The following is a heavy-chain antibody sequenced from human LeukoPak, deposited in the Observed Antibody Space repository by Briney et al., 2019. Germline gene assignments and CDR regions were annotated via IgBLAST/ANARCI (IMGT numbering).Heavy chain of an antibody. CDR2: INPYSGDT. Sequence: ASVKVSCKASGYTFTYYYMHWVRQAPGQGLEWMGWINPYSGDTNYAQKFQGRVTMTRDTSITTAYMDLSRLESDDTAVYYCARASVENTLRIDDYWGQGTLVTVSS. D-gene: IGHD2-15*01. V-gene: IGHV1-2*02. CDR1: GYTFTYYY. J-gene: IGHJ4*02. CDR3: ARASVENTLRIDDY.